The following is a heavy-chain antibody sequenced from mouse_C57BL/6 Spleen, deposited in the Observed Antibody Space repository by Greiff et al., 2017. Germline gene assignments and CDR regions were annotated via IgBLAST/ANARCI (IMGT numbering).Heavy chain of an antibody. J-gene: IGHJ2*01. CDR2: IYPGGGDT. Sequence: VQLQQSGAELVKPGASVKISCKASGYAFSSYWMNWVKQRPGKGLEWIGQIYPGGGDTNYNGKFKGKATLTADKTSSTAYMQLSSLTSEDSAVYFGAKGGYYGSSLYYFDYWGQGTTLTVSS. V-gene: IGHV1-80*01. CDR3: AKGGYYGSSLYYFDY. D-gene: IGHD1-1*01. CDR1: GYAFSSYW.